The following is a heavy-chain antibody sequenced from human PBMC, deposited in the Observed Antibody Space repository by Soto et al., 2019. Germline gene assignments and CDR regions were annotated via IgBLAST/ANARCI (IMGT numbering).Heavy chain of an antibody. Sequence: SETLSLTCAVYGGSFSGYYWSWIRQPPGKGLEWIGEINHSGSTNYNPSLKSRVTISVDTSKNQFSLKLSSVTAADTAVYYCARGPKRSRYPFYSYMYVWGKGTTVTVSS. D-gene: IGHD2-2*01. J-gene: IGHJ6*03. CDR3: ARGPKRSRYPFYSYMYV. V-gene: IGHV4-34*01. CDR1: GGSFSGYY. CDR2: INHSGST.